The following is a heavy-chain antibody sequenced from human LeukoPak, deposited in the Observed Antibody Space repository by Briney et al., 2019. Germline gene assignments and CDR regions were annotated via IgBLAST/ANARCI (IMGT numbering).Heavy chain of an antibody. CDR3: ARDFLPYYYGSGSSPCWFDP. V-gene: IGHV1-8*01. CDR1: GYTFTSYD. CDR2: MNPNSGNT. D-gene: IGHD3-10*01. Sequence: ASVKVSCKASGYTFTSYDTNWVRQATGQGLEWVGWMNPNSGNTGYAQKFQGRVTMTRNTSISTAYMELSSLRAEDTAVYYCARDFLPYYYGSGSSPCWFDPWGQGTLVTVSS. J-gene: IGHJ5*02.